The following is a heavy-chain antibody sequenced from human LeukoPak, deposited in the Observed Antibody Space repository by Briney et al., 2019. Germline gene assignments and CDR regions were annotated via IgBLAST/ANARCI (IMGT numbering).Heavy chain of an antibody. CDR3: AGTYCPRGVCSSAVVITLSLDY. V-gene: IGHV4-34*01. CDR2: INHSGST. CDR1: GGSFSGYY. J-gene: IGHJ4*02. Sequence: SETLSLTCAVYGGSFSGYYWSWIRQPPGKGLEWIGEINHSGSTNYNPSLKSRVTISVDTSKNQFSLKLSSVTAADTAVYYCAGTYCPRGVCSSAVVITLSLDYWGQGTLVTVSS. D-gene: IGHD3-22*01.